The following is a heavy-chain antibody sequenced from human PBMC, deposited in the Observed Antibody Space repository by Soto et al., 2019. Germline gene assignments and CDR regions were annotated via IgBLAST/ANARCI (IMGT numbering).Heavy chain of an antibody. D-gene: IGHD1-26*01. CDR2: LYWDDDK. CDR3: AHRPGEGNGRASYYGMDV. V-gene: IGHV2-5*02. CDR1: GFSFTTSGVG. Sequence: QITLKESGPTLVKPTQTLTLTCTFSGFSFTTSGVGVGWVRQPPGKALEWLALLYWDDDKRYSSSLKSRLTISKDPPKNQVVLTMTNMDPVDTATYYCAHRPGEGNGRASYYGMDVWGQGTTVTVPS. J-gene: IGHJ6*02.